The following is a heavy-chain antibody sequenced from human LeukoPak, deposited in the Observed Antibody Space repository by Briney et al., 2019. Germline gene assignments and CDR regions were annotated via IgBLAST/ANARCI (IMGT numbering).Heavy chain of an antibody. CDR2: INPNSGGT. V-gene: IGHV1-2*02. Sequence: GASVKVSCKASEYTFTGYYIHWVRQAPGQGLEWMGWINPNSGGTNYAQKFQGRVTMTRDTSISTAYMELSRLRSDDTAVYYCARGSDYGSGSYYSYWGQGTLVTVSS. D-gene: IGHD3-10*01. CDR3: ARGSDYGSGSYYSY. J-gene: IGHJ4*02. CDR1: EYTFTGYY.